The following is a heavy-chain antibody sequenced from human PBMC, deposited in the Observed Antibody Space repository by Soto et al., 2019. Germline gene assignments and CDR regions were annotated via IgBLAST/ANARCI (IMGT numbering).Heavy chain of an antibody. CDR3: ARMSSSSCDY. J-gene: IGHJ4*02. V-gene: IGHV3-23*01. CDR1: GFTFSTYA. CDR2: ITGSGDRT. Sequence: EVQLLESGGDLVQPGGSLRLSCAASGFTFSTYAMRWVRQAPGKGLEWVSSITGSGDRTYYADSVKGRFTISRDNSQSTLHLQMNSLRAEDTAVYYCARMSSSSCDYWGQGTLVTVSS. D-gene: IGHD6-13*01.